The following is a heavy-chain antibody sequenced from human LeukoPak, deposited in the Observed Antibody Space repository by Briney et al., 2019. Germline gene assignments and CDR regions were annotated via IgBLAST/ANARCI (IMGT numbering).Heavy chain of an antibody. CDR3: GRDFLLTVTTYYYYYYGMDV. CDR1: GFTFSSYA. V-gene: IGHV3-30-3*01. Sequence: GRSLRLSCAASGFTFSSYAMHWVRQAPGKGLEWVAVISYDGSNKYYADSVKGRFTISRDNSKNTLYLQMNSLRAEDTAVYYCGRDFLLTVTTYYYYYYGMDVWGQGTTVTVSS. J-gene: IGHJ6*02. D-gene: IGHD4-17*01. CDR2: ISYDGSNK.